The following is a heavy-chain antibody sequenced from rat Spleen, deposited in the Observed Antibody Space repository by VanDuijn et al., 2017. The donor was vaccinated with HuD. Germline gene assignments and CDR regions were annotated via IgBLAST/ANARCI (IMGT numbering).Heavy chain of an antibody. V-gene: IGHV5-29*01. CDR2: ISYDGSST. J-gene: IGHJ2*01. Sequence: EVQLVESDGGLVQPGRSLKLSCAASGFTFSDYYMAWVRQAPTKGLEWVATISYDGSSTYYRDSVKGRFTISRDNAKSTLYLQMDSLRSEDTATYYCARQGGYEGDYFDYWGQGVMVTVSS. CDR3: ARQGGYEGDYFDY. CDR1: GFTFSDYY. D-gene: IGHD1-11*01.